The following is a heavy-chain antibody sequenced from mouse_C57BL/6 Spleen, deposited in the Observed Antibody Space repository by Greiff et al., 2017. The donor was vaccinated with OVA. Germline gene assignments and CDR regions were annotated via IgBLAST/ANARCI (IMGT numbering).Heavy chain of an antibody. CDR2: IDPETGGT. CDR1: GYTFTDYE. V-gene: IGHV1-15*01. Sequence: VQLVESGAELVRPGASVTLSCKASGYTFTDYEMHWVKQTPVHGLEWIGAIDPETGGTAYNQKFKGKAILTADKSSSTAYMELRSLTSEDSAVYYCTSTTVVAHWYFDVWGTGTTVTVSS. D-gene: IGHD1-1*01. CDR3: TSTTVVAHWYFDV. J-gene: IGHJ1*03.